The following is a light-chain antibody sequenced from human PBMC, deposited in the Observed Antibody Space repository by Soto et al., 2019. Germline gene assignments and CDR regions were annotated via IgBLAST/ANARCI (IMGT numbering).Light chain of an antibody. J-gene: IGKJ5*01. CDR1: QGISSF. CDR3: XKYSSVIT. V-gene: IGKV1-27*01. Sequence: DIQMTQSPSSLSASVGDRVTITCRASQGISSFVAWYQQKPGKVPRLLISGASTLQSGVPSRFSGSGSGTDFTLTITSLQPEDVAXXXXXKYSSVITFGQGTRLEIK. CDR2: GAS.